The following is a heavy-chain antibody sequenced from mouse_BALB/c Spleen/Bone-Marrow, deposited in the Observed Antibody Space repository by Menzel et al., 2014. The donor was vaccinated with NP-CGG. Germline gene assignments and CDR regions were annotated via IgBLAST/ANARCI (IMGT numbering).Heavy chain of an antibody. CDR2: IWAGGTT. Sequence: VKLMESGPGLVAPSQSLSITCTVSGFSLPRFGVHWVRQPPGKGLEWLGIIWAGGTTNYNSALVSRLSISKDNSKSQVFLKMNSLQTDDTDMYYCARGDYDYAMDYWGQGTLVTGS. V-gene: IGHV2-9*02. J-gene: IGHJ4*01. D-gene: IGHD2-4*01. CDR3: ARGDYDYAMDY. CDR1: GFSLPRFG.